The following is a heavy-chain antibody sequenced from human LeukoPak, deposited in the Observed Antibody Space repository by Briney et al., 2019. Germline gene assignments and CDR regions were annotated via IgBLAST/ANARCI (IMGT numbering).Heavy chain of an antibody. CDR3: TRRYGGHSGWAGYHDS. CDR2: IRSEGSST. CDR1: GFSFSAYI. J-gene: IGHJ4*02. V-gene: IGHV3-64*01. Sequence: GGSLRLSCVASGFSFSAYIMHWVRQAPGKGLEYVSAIRSEGSSTFYPNSVKGRFTISRDNSKSTLYLQMGSLRAEGTAVYYCTRRYGGHSGWAGYHDSWGQGTLVTVSS. D-gene: IGHD6-19*01.